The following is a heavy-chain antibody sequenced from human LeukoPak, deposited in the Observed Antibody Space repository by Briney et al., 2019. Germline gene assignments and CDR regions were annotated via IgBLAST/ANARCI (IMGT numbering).Heavy chain of an antibody. V-gene: IGHV3-30-3*01. CDR1: GFTFSSHA. J-gene: IGHJ4*02. CDR2: ISYDGSNK. Sequence: GRSLRLSCAASGFTFSSHAMHWVRQAPGKGLEWVAVISYDGSNKYYADSVKGRFTISRDNSKNTLYLQMNSLRAEDTAVYYCARDCREDGDYVFDYWGQGTLVTVSS. D-gene: IGHD4-17*01. CDR3: ARDCREDGDYVFDY.